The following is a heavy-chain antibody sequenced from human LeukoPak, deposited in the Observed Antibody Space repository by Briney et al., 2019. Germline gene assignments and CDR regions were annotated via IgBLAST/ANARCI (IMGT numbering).Heavy chain of an antibody. J-gene: IGHJ4*02. V-gene: IGHV3-49*04. D-gene: IGHD3-10*01. CDR1: GFTFGDYA. CDR2: IRSKAYGGTT. CDR3: TREGHGVRGVMRLYYFDY. Sequence: GGSLRLSCTASGFTFGDYAMSWVRQAPGKGLEWVGFIRSKAYGGTTEYAASVKGRFTISRDDSKSIAYLQMNSLKTEDTAVYYCTREGHGVRGVMRLYYFDYWGQGTLVTVSS.